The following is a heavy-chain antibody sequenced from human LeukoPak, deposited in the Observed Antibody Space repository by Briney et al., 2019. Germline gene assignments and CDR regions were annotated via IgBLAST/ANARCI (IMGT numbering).Heavy chain of an antibody. D-gene: IGHD3-16*02. J-gene: IGHJ4*02. V-gene: IGHV3-7*01. CDR3: AKETRYNHGYFEY. Sequence: PGGSLRLSCAASGFTFSSYWMSWVRQAPGKGLEWVANIKQDGSEKYYVDSVKGRFTFSRDNAKNSLYLQMNSLRAEDTAVYYCAKETRYNHGYFEYWGQGILVTVSS. CDR1: GFTFSSYW. CDR2: IKQDGSEK.